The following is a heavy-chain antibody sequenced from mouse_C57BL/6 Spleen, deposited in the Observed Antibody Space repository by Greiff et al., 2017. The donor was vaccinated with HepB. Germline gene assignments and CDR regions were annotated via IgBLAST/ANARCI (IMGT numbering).Heavy chain of an antibody. J-gene: IGHJ2*01. CDR1: GYTFTDYE. CDR2: IDPETGGT. Sequence: QVQLKESGAELVRPGASVTLSCKASGYTFTDYEMHWVKQTPVHGLEWIGAIDPETGGTAYNQKFKGKAILTADKSSSTAYMELRSLTSEDSAVYYCKDYGSRDFDYWGQGTTLTVSS. V-gene: IGHV1-15*01. D-gene: IGHD1-1*01. CDR3: KDYGSRDFDY.